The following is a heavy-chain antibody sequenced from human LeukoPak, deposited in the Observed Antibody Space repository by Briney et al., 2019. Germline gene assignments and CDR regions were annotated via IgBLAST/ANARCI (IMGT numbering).Heavy chain of an antibody. J-gene: IGHJ4*02. V-gene: IGHV4-39*01. D-gene: IGHD2-2*01. CDR1: GGSISSSSYY. CDR2: IYYSGST. CDR3: ARRIIVVVPAAFDY. Sequence: SETLSLTCTVSGGSISSSSYYWGWIRQPPGKGLEWIGSIYYSGSTYYNPSLKSRVTISVDTSKNQFSLKLSSVTAADTAVYYCARRIIVVVPAAFDYWGQGTLVTVSS.